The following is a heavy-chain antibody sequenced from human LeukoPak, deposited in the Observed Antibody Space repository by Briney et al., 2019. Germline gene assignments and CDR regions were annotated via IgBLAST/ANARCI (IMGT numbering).Heavy chain of an antibody. CDR1: GGTFSSYP. Sequence: SVKVSCKASGGTFSSYPFTWVRQAPGQGLEWMGGIIPIFGTANYAQKFQGRVTITADESTSTAYMELSSLRSEDTAVYYCARDIVAAAADAFDIWGQGTMVTVSS. V-gene: IGHV1-69*13. D-gene: IGHD6-13*01. CDR3: ARDIVAAAADAFDI. CDR2: IIPIFGTA. J-gene: IGHJ3*02.